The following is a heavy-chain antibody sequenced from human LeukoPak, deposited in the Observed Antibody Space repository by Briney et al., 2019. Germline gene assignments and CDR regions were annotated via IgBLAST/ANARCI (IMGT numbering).Heavy chain of an antibody. CDR1: GGSISSSSYY. J-gene: IGHJ5*02. CDR2: IYYSGST. V-gene: IGHV4-39*01. D-gene: IGHD3-10*01. Sequence: PSETLSLTCTVSGGSISSSSYYWGWIRQPPGKGLEWIGSIYYSGSTYYNPSLKSRVTISVDTSKNQFSLKLSSVTAADTAVYYCARSRRVTMVRGANWFDPWGQGTLVTVSS. CDR3: ARSRRVTMVRGANWFDP.